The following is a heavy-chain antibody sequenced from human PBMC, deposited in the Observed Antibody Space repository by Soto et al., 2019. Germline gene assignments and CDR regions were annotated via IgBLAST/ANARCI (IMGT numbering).Heavy chain of an antibody. D-gene: IGHD6-13*01. CDR2: ISGSGGST. CDR3: AKERAGYSSPVEYFQH. J-gene: IGHJ1*01. Sequence: PGGALKLSSAASGFNIISYSMSWGRKAPGEGLEWVSAISGSGGSTYYADSVKGRFTISRDNSKNTLYLQMNSLRAEDTAVYYCAKERAGYSSPVEYFQHWGQGTLVTVSS. V-gene: IGHV3-23*01. CDR1: GFNIISYS.